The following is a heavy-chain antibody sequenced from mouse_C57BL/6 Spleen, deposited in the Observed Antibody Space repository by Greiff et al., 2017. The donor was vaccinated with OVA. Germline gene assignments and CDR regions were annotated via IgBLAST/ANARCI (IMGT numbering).Heavy chain of an antibody. V-gene: IGHV1-55*01. CDR3: ARDSPRLYGSRFAY. CDR2: IYPGSGST. Sequence: QVQLQQPGAELVKPGASVKMSCKASGYTFTSYWITWVKQRPGQGLEWIGDIYPGSGSTNYNEKFKSKATLTVDTSSSTAYMQLSSLTSEDSAVYYCARDSPRLYGSRFAYWGKGTLVTVSA. D-gene: IGHD1-1*01. CDR1: GYTFTSYW. J-gene: IGHJ3*01.